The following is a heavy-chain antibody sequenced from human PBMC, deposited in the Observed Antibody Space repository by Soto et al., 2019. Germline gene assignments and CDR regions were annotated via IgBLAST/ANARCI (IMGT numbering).Heavy chain of an antibody. V-gene: IGHV4-34*01. Sequence: SETLSLTCAVYGGSFSGYYWSWIRQPPGKGLEWIGEINHSGSTNYNPSLKSRVTISVDTSKNQFSLKLSSVTAADTAVYYCARGRHRDFWSAPSYYYYMDVWGKGTTVTVSS. D-gene: IGHD3-3*01. CDR3: ARGRHRDFWSAPSYYYYMDV. CDR2: INHSGST. J-gene: IGHJ6*03. CDR1: GGSFSGYY.